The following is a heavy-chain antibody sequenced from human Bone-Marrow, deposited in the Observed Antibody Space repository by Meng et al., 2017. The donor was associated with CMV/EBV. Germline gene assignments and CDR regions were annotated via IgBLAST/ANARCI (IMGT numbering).Heavy chain of an antibody. Sequence: GGSLRLSCAASGFTFDDYAMHWVRQAPGKGLEWVSGISWNSGSIGYADSVKGRFTISRDNAKNSLYLQMNSLRAEDTALYYCAKDRTNYGDYVFDPRGHGTLVTVSS. V-gene: IGHV3-9*01. CDR3: AKDRTNYGDYVFDP. CDR1: GFTFDDYA. CDR2: ISWNSGSI. D-gene: IGHD4-17*01. J-gene: IGHJ5*02.